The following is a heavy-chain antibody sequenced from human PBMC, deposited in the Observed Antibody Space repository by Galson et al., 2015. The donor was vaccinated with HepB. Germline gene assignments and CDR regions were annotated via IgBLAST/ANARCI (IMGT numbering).Heavy chain of an antibody. Sequence: SLRLSCAASGFIVSSNYMSWVRQAPGKGLEWVSVIYSGGSTYYADSVKGRFTISRDKSKNTLDLQMNSLSPGDTAVYYCARARSIDYGGNPPWFDPWGQGTLGTVAS. J-gene: IGHJ5*02. V-gene: IGHV3-53*01. CDR3: ARARSIDYGGNPPWFDP. CDR1: GFIVSSNY. CDR2: IYSGGST. D-gene: IGHD4-23*01.